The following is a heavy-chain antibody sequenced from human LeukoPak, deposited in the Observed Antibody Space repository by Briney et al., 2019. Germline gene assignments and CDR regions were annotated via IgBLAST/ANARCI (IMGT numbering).Heavy chain of an antibody. J-gene: IGHJ4*02. V-gene: IGHV4-59*01. CDR3: ARGPYSSGWTDY. D-gene: IGHD6-19*01. CDR1: SGSISTYY. CDR2: IYYSGST. Sequence: SETLSLTCTVSSGSISTYYCSWIRQPPGKGLEWIGYIYYSGSTKYNPSLNSRVTISVDTSKNQFSLKLRSVTAADTAVYYCARGPYSSGWTDYWGQGTLVTVSS.